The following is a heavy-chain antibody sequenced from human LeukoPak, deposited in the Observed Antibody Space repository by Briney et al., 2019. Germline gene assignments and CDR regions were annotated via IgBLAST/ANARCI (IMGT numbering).Heavy chain of an antibody. CDR3: ARELLDCGGGSCYYVFDY. Sequence: PGGSLRLSCAASGFTVSSNYMSWVRQAPGQGLGWVSVIYSGGSTYYAASVKGRFTISRDNSKNTLYLQMNSLRAEDTAVYFCARELLDCGGGSCYYVFDYWGQGTLVTVSS. J-gene: IGHJ4*02. V-gene: IGHV3-66*02. D-gene: IGHD2-15*01. CDR1: GFTVSSNY. CDR2: IYSGGST.